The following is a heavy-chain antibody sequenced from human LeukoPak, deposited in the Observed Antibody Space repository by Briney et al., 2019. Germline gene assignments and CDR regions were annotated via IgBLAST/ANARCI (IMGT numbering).Heavy chain of an antibody. J-gene: IGHJ2*01. D-gene: IGHD6-19*01. Sequence: ASVKVSCKASGYTFTGYCMHWVRQAPGQGLEWMGWINPNSGGTNYAQKFQGWVTMTRDTSISTAYMELSRLRSDDTAVYYCARGLHSSGWYSSTFGWYFDLWGRGTLVTVSS. CDR3: ARGLHSSGWYSSTFGWYFDL. CDR1: GYTFTGYC. V-gene: IGHV1-2*04. CDR2: INPNSGGT.